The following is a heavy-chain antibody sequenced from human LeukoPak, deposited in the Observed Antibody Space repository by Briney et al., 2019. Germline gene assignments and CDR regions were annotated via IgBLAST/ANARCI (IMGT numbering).Heavy chain of an antibody. CDR2: ISWDGGST. Sequence: GRSLRLSCAASGFTFDDYAMHWVRQAPGKGLEWVSLISWDGGSTYYADSVKGRFTISRDNSKNSLYLQMNSLRAEDTALYYCAKDKVSSGWKNWFDPWGQGTLVTVSS. J-gene: IGHJ5*02. D-gene: IGHD6-19*01. CDR1: GFTFDDYA. V-gene: IGHV3-43D*03. CDR3: AKDKVSSGWKNWFDP.